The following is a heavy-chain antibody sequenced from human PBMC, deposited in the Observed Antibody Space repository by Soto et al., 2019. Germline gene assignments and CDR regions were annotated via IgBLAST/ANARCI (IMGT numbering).Heavy chain of an antibody. CDR2: IYYSGST. CDR1: GGSISSGGYY. CDR3: AGSVFP. V-gene: IGHV4-31*03. J-gene: IGHJ5*02. Sequence: QVQLQESGPGLVKPSQTLSLTCTVSGGSISSGGYYWTWILQHPGKGLEWFGYIYYSGSTYYNPNLKSRVTRSVDTSKNQFSLKLSSVAAADTAVYYCAGSVFPWGQGNLVTVSS.